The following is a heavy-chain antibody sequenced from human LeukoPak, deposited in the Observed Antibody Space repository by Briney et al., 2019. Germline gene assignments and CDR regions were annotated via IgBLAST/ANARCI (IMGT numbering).Heavy chain of an antibody. J-gene: IGHJ5*02. V-gene: IGHV1-2*06. CDR3: TRDRVPITVPGTWFDP. D-gene: IGHD6-19*01. Sequence: GASMKVSCKASGYTFTDYYIHWVRPAPGQGYEWMGRINPNSGGTNYPQKFLGRVTMTRDTSISTAYMELSRLTSDDTAVYYCTRDRVPITVPGTWFDPWGQGALVTVSS. CDR1: GYTFTDYY. CDR2: INPNSGGT.